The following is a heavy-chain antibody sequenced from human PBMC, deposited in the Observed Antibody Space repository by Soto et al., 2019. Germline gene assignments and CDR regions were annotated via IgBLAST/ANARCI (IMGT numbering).Heavy chain of an antibody. CDR2: IYYSGTT. V-gene: IGHV4-30-4*01. CDR1: GASISSGGYY. D-gene: IGHD6-13*01. J-gene: IGHJ6*02. CDR3: ARDPAAAGKEDSYHYYGMDV. Sequence: SETLSLTCTVSGASISSGGYYWTWIRHPPGKGLEWIGYIYYSGTTYYNPSLKSRVTISVDTSKNQFSLKLNSVTAADTAVYYCARDPAAAGKEDSYHYYGMDVWGQGTTVTVSS.